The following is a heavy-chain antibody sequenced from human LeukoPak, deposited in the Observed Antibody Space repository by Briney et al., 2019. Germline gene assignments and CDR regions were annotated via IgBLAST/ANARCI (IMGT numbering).Heavy chain of an antibody. D-gene: IGHD5-12*01. CDR1: GGSISSSSYY. J-gene: IGHJ4*02. V-gene: IGHV4-39*07. CDR2: IYYSGST. Sequence: PSETLSLTCTVSGGSISSSSYYWGWIRQPPGKGLEWIGSIYYSGSTYYSPSLKSRVTISVDTSKNQFSLKLRSVTAADTAVYYCARVRRGVDIVATIACFDYWGQGTLVTVSS. CDR3: ARVRRGVDIVATIACFDY.